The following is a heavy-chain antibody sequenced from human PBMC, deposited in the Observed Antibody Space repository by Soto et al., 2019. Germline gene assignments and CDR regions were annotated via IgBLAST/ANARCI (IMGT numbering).Heavy chain of an antibody. J-gene: IGHJ5*02. CDR3: TKDQVEGYYDTGGSQGS. CDR2: ISGSGSGT. V-gene: IGHV3-23*01. Sequence: EVQLLESGGGLVQPGGSLRLSCAASGFTFSSYAMSWVRQAPGKGLDWVSTISGSGSGTCYADSVKGRFTISRDNSKNTLYLQMDRLRAEDTAVYFCTKDQVEGYYDTGGSQGSWGQGTLVTVSS. CDR1: GFTFSSYA. D-gene: IGHD3-22*01.